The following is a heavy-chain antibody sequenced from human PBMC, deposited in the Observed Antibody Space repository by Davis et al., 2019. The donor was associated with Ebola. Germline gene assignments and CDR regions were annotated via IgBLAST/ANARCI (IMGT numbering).Heavy chain of an antibody. V-gene: IGHV5-51*01. CDR3: ASLRRTITGMDDAFDI. D-gene: IGHD2-8*02. J-gene: IGHJ3*02. CDR1: GYTFTRYW. Sequence: KVSCKASGYTFTRYWIVWVRQMPGKGLEWMGIIYPGDSDTRYSPSFRGQVTISADKSTKTAFLQWSSLKASDTAMYYCASLRRTITGMDDAFDIWGQGTMVTVSS. CDR2: IYPGDSDT.